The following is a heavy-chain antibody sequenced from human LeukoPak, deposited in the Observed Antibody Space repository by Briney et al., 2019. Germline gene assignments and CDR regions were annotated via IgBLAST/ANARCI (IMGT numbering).Heavy chain of an antibody. J-gene: IGHJ4*02. CDR2: IIPIFGTA. Sequence: SVKVSCKASGGTFSSYAISWVRQAPGQGLEWMGGIIPIFGTANYAQKFQGRVTITADESTSTAYMELSSLRSEDTAVYYCAREGYCSSTSCQTDYWGQGTLVTVSS. D-gene: IGHD2-2*01. V-gene: IGHV1-69*13. CDR1: GGTFSSYA. CDR3: AREGYCSSTSCQTDY.